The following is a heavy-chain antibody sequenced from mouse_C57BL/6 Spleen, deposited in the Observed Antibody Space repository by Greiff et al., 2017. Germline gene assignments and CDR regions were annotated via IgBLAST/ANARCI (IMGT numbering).Heavy chain of an antibody. D-gene: IGHD3-2*02. Sequence: VKLQESGPELVKPGASVKISCKASGYAFSSSWMNWVKQRPGKGLEWIGRIYPGDGDTNYNGKFKGKATLTADKSSSTDYMQLSSLTSEDSAVYFGARRLRLRDYAMDYWGQGTSVTVSS. CDR2: IYPGDGDT. CDR3: ARRLRLRDYAMDY. CDR1: GYAFSSSW. J-gene: IGHJ4*01. V-gene: IGHV1-82*01.